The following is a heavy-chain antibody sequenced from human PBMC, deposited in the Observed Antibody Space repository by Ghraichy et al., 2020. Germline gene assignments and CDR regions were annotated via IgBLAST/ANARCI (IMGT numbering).Heavy chain of an antibody. V-gene: IGHV3-23*01. D-gene: IGHD5/OR15-5a*01. CDR2: ISGSGGST. CDR3: ANLNERGYSVYDGPYYYGMDV. Sequence: GGSLRLSCAASGFTFSSYAMRWVRQAPGKGLEWVSVISGSGGSTYYADSVKGRFTISRDNSKNTLYLQMNSLRAEDTAVYYCANLNERGYSVYDGPYYYGMDVWGQGTTVTVSS. CDR1: GFTFSSYA. J-gene: IGHJ6*01.